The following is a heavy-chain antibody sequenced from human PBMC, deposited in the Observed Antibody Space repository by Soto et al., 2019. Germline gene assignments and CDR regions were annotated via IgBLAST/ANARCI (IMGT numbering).Heavy chain of an antibody. J-gene: IGHJ3*02. V-gene: IGHV1-18*01. CDR3: ARDGRGYCSGGSRPWDAFDI. CDR2: ISAYNGNT. CDR1: GYTFTSYG. Sequence: ASVKVSCKASGYTFTSYGISWVRQAPGQGLEWMGWISAYNGNTNYAQKLQGRVTMTTDTSTSTAYMELRSLRSDDTAVYYCARDGRGYCSGGSRPWDAFDIWGQGTMVTVSS. D-gene: IGHD2-15*01.